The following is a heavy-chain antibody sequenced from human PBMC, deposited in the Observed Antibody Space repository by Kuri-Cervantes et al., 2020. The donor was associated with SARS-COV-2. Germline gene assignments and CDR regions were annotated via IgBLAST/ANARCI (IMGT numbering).Heavy chain of an antibody. J-gene: IGHJ4*02. CDR2: ISWDGGST. CDR1: GFTFDDYA. D-gene: IGHD4-23*01. V-gene: IGHV3-43D*03. Sequence: GESLKISCAASGFTFDDYAMHWVRQAPGKGLEWVSLISWDGGSTYYADSVKGRFTISRDNAKNSLYPQMNSLRAEDTAVYYCATPAPEYGGNSGGWVFWGQGTLVTVSS. CDR3: ATPAPEYGGNSGGWVF.